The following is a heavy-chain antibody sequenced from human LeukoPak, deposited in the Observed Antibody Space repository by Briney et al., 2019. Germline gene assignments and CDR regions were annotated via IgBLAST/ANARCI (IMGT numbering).Heavy chain of an antibody. V-gene: IGHV1-2*02. Sequence: GASVKVSCKASGYPFIGYYMHWVRHAPGQGLEWMVWINPNSCHTNYAQKFQDSVTITRDTSIRTAHRELSTLRSHDTPVYYCARGAPDILVVVAATPLGYWGQGTLVTVSS. J-gene: IGHJ4*02. D-gene: IGHD2-15*01. CDR3: ARGAPDILVVVAATPLGY. CDR1: GYPFIGYY. CDR2: INPNSCHT.